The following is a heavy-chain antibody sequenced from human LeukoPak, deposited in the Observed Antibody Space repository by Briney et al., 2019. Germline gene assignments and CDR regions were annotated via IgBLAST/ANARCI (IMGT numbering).Heavy chain of an antibody. D-gene: IGHD3-10*01. CDR3: ARDKRGGSWDP. CDR1: GYTFTSYG. CDR2: MNPNSGNT. V-gene: IGHV1-18*01. J-gene: IGHJ5*02. Sequence: ASVKVSCKASGYTFTSYGISWVRQAPGQGLEWMGWMNPNSGNTGYAQKFQGRVTMTTDTSTSTAYMELRSLRSDDTAVYYCARDKRGGSWDPWGQGTLVTVSS.